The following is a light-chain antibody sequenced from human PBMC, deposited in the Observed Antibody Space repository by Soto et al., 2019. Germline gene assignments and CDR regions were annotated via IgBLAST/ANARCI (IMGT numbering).Light chain of an antibody. V-gene: IGKV3-15*01. CDR2: GAS. Sequence: EIVMTQSPATLSVSPGGRATLSFRARQSVSINLAWYQQKPGQAPRLLIYGASTRATGIPARFSGSGSGTDFTLTINSLQPDDFATYYCQQYNSFWTFGQGTKVDIK. CDR1: QSVSIN. CDR3: QQYNSFWT. J-gene: IGKJ1*01.